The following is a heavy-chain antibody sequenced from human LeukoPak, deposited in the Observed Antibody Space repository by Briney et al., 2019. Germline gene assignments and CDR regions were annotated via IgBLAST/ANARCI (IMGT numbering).Heavy chain of an antibody. CDR1: GGTFSSYA. J-gene: IGHJ4*02. D-gene: IGHD4-17*01. CDR3: AGARDYGDVPDY. Sequence: SVKVSCKASGGTFSSYAISWVRQAPGQGLEWMGRIIPILGIANYAQKFQGRVTITADKSTSTAYMELSSLRSEDTAVYYCAGARDYGDVPDYWGQGTLVTVSS. CDR2: IIPILGIA. V-gene: IGHV1-69*04.